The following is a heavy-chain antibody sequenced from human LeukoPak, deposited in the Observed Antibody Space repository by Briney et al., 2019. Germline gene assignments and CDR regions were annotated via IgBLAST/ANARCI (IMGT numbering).Heavy chain of an antibody. V-gene: IGHV1-18*01. Sequence: WASVKVSCKASGYTFTRYGISWVRQAPGQGLEWMGWIIAYNGNTNYAQKLQGRVTMTTDTSTSTAYMELRSLRSDDTAVYYCARALRYFDWLSIFDYWGQGTLVTVSS. CDR3: ARALRYFDWLSIFDY. J-gene: IGHJ4*02. CDR1: GYTFTRYG. CDR2: IIAYNGNT. D-gene: IGHD3-9*01.